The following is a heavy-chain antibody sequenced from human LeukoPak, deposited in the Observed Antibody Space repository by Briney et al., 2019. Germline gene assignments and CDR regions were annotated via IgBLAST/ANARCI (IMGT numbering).Heavy chain of an antibody. CDR1: GGSISSGGYY. CDR3: ARDSSSGTSFDY. Sequence: SETLSLTCTVSGGSISSGGYYWSWIRQHPGKGLEWIGYTYYSGSTYYNPSLKSRVTISVDTSKNQFSLKLSSVTAADTAVYYCARDSSSGTSFDYWGQGTLVTVSS. D-gene: IGHD6-19*01. V-gene: IGHV4-31*03. CDR2: TYYSGST. J-gene: IGHJ4*02.